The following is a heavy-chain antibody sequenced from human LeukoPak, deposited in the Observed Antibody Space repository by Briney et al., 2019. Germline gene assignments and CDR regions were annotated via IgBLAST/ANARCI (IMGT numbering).Heavy chain of an antibody. CDR3: ANVVRPYGY. Sequence: SGGSLSLSCAASGFTFSSYGMHWVRQAPGKGLEWVAAISYDGSNKFYADSVNGRFTISRDNYKKTLHVQMNSLRADDTAHYYWANVVRPYGYWGQGALVNGSS. CDR2: ISYDGSNK. D-gene: IGHD1-1*01. CDR1: GFTFSSYG. J-gene: IGHJ4*02. V-gene: IGHV3-30*18.